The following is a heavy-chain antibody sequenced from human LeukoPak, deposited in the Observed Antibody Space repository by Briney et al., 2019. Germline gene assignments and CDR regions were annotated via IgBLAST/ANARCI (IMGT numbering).Heavy chain of an antibody. V-gene: IGHV3-23*01. J-gene: IGHJ4*02. CDR3: ARDSGYCSSTGCYVHYFDY. Sequence: GGSLRLSCAASGFTFSSYAMSWVRQAPGKGLEWVSAISGSGGSTYYADSVKGRFTISRDNSKNTLYLQMSSLRAEDTAVYYCARDSGYCSSTGCYVHYFDYWGQGTLVTVSS. D-gene: IGHD2-2*01. CDR2: ISGSGGST. CDR1: GFTFSSYA.